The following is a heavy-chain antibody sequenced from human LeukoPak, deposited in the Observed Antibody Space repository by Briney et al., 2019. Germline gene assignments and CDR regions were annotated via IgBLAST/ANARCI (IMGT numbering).Heavy chain of an antibody. CDR2: IKEDGSEK. CDR1: GFALRTSW. CDR3: AKDGGGPLD. J-gene: IGHJ4*02. V-gene: IGHV3-7*01. D-gene: IGHD3-10*01. Sequence: PGGSLRLSCAASGFALRTSWMSWVRQAPGKGLEWVANIKEDGSEKNYMDSVKGRFTISRDNAENSLYLQMNSLRAENTAVYYCAKDGGGPLDWGQGTGVTVSS.